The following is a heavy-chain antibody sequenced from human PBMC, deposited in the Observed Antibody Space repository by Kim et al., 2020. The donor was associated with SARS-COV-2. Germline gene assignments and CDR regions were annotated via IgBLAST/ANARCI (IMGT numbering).Heavy chain of an antibody. D-gene: IGHD2-2*01. CDR1: GYTFTSYA. J-gene: IGHJ6*02. V-gene: IGHV1-3*01. Sequence: ASVKVSCKASGYTFTSYAMHWVRQAPGQRLEWMGWINAGNGNTKYSQKFQGRVTITRDTSASTAYMELGSLRSEDTAVYYCARGGIVVVPAALYGMDVWGQGTTVTVSS. CDR3: ARGGIVVVPAALYGMDV. CDR2: INAGNGNT.